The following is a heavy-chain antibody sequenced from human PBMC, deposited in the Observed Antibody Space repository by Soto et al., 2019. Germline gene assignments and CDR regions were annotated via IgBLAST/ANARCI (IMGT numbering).Heavy chain of an antibody. D-gene: IGHD5-12*01. V-gene: IGHV4-61*01. Sequence: QVQLQESGPGLVKPSETLSLTCTVSGGSVSSATHYWSWVRQSPGKGLEWIAYIYYTGSTKYNPSLKSRVTISVDTSKNQFSLKLNSVSAADTAVYYCARHTYVSGHGLDYWGQGTLVTVSS. J-gene: IGHJ4*02. CDR1: GGSVSSATHY. CDR3: ARHTYVSGHGLDY. CDR2: IYYTGST.